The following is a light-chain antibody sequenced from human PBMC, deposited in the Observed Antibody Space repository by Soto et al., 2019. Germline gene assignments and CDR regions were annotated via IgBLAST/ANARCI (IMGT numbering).Light chain of an antibody. J-gene: IGLJ1*01. CDR2: RNN. CDR1: SSNIGSNY. V-gene: IGLV1-47*01. CDR3: AAWDDSLNGYV. Sequence: QSSLPQPPSASGTPGQMVTISCSGSSSNIGSNYVYWYQQLPGTAPKLLIYRNNQRPSGVPDRFSGSKSGTSASLAISGLQSEDEADYYCAAWDDSLNGYVFGTGTRSPS.